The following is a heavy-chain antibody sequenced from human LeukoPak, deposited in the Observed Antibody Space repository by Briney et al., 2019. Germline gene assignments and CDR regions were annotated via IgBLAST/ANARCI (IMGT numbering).Heavy chain of an antibody. Sequence: SGTLSLTCTVSGGSISSYYWSWIRQPPGKGLEWIGYIYYSGSTNYNPSLKSRVTISVDTSKNQFSLKLSSVTAADTAVYYCARRGRYCGGDCPRSISAFDIWGQGTMVTVSS. CDR1: GGSISSYY. CDR3: ARRGRYCGGDCPRSISAFDI. CDR2: IYYSGST. V-gene: IGHV4-59*12. D-gene: IGHD2-21*02. J-gene: IGHJ3*02.